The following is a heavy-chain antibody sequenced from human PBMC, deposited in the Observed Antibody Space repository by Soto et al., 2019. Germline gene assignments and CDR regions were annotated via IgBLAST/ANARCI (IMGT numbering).Heavy chain of an antibody. CDR1: GHSLTDLS. CDR2: FDPEEGEI. V-gene: IGHV1-24*01. Sequence: ASVKVSCKVAGHSLTDLSMHWVRQGPGRGLEWLGGFDPEEGEIIYAQNFQGRIRLTEDTSTDTAFMELNSLKSEDTAIYYCATTRTAYVYDFDSWGQGTLVTVS. J-gene: IGHJ4*02. D-gene: IGHD3-16*01. CDR3: ATTRTAYVYDFDS.